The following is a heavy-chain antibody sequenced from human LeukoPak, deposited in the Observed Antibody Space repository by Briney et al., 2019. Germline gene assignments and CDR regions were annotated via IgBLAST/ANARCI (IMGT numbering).Heavy chain of an antibody. J-gene: IGHJ6*03. V-gene: IGHV1-69*13. CDR2: IIPIFGTA. CDR1: GGTFSSYA. CDR3: ARGPDYYYYYYYMDV. Sequence: ASVKVSCKASGGTFSSYAISWVRQAPGQGLEWMGGIIPIFGTANYAQKFQGRVTITADESTSTAYMELSSLRSEDTAVYYCARGPDYYYYYYYMDVWGEGTTVTVSS.